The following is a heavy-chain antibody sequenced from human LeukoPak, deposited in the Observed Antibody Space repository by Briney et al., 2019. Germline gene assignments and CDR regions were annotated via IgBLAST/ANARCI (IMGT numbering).Heavy chain of an antibody. CDR3: TTVGYYDFWSGLDFDY. J-gene: IGHJ4*02. D-gene: IGHD3-3*01. V-gene: IGHV3-15*01. CDR2: KTDGGTT. Sequence: KTDGGTTDYAATVKGRSTISRDDSKNTLYLQMNSLKTDGRAVYYCTTVGYYDFWSGLDFDYWGQGTLVTVSS.